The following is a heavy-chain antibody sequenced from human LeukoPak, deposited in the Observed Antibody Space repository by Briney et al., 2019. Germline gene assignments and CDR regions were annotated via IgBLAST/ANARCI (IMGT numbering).Heavy chain of an antibody. Sequence: SQTLSLTCAVSGGSISSGGYSWSWIRQPPGKGLEWIGYIYHSGSTYYNPSLKSRVTISVDTSKNQFSLKLSSVTAADTAVYYCARLLLVYGMDVWGQGTTVTVSS. CDR1: GGSISSGGYS. V-gene: IGHV4-30-2*01. CDR2: IYHSGST. J-gene: IGHJ6*02. D-gene: IGHD2-15*01. CDR3: ARLLLVYGMDV.